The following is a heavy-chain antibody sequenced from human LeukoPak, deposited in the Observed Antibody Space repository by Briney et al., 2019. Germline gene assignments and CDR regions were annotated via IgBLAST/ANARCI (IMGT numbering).Heavy chain of an antibody. V-gene: IGHV4-34*01. CDR1: GGSFSDYW. Sequence: SETLSLTCAVCGGSFSDYWWTWIRQSPGKGLEWIGEVNHSGRTNYNPSLKSRVTISVDTSKNQFSLKLSSVTAADTAVYYCARRRVTMVRGGFDPWGQGTLVTVSS. CDR3: ARRRVTMVRGGFDP. CDR2: VNHSGRT. J-gene: IGHJ5*02. D-gene: IGHD3-10*01.